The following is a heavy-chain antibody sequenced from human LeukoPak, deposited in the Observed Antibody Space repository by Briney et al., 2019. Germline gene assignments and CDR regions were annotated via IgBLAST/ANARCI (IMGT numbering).Heavy chain of an antibody. V-gene: IGHV3-21*01. CDR3: ARGATYSSSSPDY. J-gene: IGHJ4*02. CDR2: ISSSGSYI. Sequence: GGSLRLSCAASGFTFSSYSMNWVRQAPGKGLEWISAISSSGSYIYYADSVKGRFTISRDNAKNSLYLQMNSLRAEDTAVYYCARGATYSSSSPDYWGQGTLVTVSS. D-gene: IGHD6-6*01. CDR1: GFTFSSYS.